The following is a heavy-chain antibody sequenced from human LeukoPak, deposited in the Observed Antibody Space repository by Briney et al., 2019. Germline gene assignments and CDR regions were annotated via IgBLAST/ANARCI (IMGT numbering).Heavy chain of an antibody. J-gene: IGHJ2*01. CDR3: ATYGDSRRRDWYFDL. D-gene: IGHD4-17*01. Sequence: GGSLRLSCAASGFTFSDYGMHSVRQAPGKGLGWMAVIWYDGNSKYYADSVKGRFSISRDNAKNTLYLQMNSLRAEDTAVYYCATYGDSRRRDWYFDLWGRGTLVTVSS. CDR2: IWYDGNSK. V-gene: IGHV3-33*01. CDR1: GFTFSDYG.